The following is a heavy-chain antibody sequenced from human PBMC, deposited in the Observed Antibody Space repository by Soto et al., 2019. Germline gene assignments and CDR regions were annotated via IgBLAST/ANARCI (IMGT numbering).Heavy chain of an antibody. D-gene: IGHD3-9*01. CDR1: GFIFSRDG. Sequence: QVQLVESGGGVVQPGTSLTLSCAASGFIFSRDGMHWVRQAPGKGLEWVAVISYHGSDIYYADSVKGRFTISRDNSKNTVYLQINSLRREDTGLCYFAKPKGADIPFDSWGQGTLVTVSS. CDR3: AKPKGADIPFDS. V-gene: IGHV3-30*18. J-gene: IGHJ4*02. CDR2: ISYHGSDI.